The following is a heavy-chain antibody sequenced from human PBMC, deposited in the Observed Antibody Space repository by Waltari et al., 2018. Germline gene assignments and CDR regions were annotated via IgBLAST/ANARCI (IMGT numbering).Heavy chain of an antibody. D-gene: IGHD3-3*01. CDR2: IYPGDSDT. CDR1: GYSFTSYW. CDR3: ATAYYDFRSGKGHLYFDY. V-gene: IGHV5-51*01. Sequence: EVQLVQSGAEVKKPGESLKISCKGSGYSFTSYWIGWVRQMPGKGLEWMGIIYPGDSDTRYSPSFQGQVTISADKSISTAYLQWSSLKASDTAMYYCATAYYDFRSGKGHLYFDYWGQGTLVTVSS. J-gene: IGHJ4*02.